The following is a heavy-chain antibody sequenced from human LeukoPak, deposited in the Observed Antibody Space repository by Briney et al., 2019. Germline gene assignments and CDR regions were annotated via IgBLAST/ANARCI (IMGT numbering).Heavy chain of an antibody. D-gene: IGHD3-9*01. CDR2: LSGSGETP. CDR1: GFTFSSHA. Sequence: PGGSLRLSCAASGFTFSSHAMTWVRQAPGKGLEWVATLSGSGETPYYAGSVKGRFTISRHNSGNSLYLQMNSLRAEDTAVYYCAKPEFDFLTGSHDGAFHHWGQGTLVTVSS. CDR3: AKPEFDFLTGSHDGAFHH. J-gene: IGHJ4*02. V-gene: IGHV3-23*01.